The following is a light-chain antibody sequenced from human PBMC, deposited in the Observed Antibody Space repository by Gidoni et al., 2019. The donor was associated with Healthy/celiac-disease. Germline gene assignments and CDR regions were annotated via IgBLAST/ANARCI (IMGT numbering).Light chain of an antibody. Sequence: QSALPQPRSVSGSPGQSAPIPCTGTSSDVGGYNYVSWYQQHPGKAPKLMIYDVSKRPSGVPDRFSGAKSGNTASLTISGLQAEDEADYYCCSYAGSYTLVFGGGTKLTVL. V-gene: IGLV2-11*01. J-gene: IGLJ2*01. CDR1: SSDVGGYNY. CDR3: CSYAGSYTLV. CDR2: DVS.